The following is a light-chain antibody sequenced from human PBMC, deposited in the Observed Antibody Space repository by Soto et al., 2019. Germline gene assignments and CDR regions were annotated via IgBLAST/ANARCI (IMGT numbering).Light chain of an antibody. CDR2: DTT. V-gene: IGKV3-11*01. J-gene: IGKJ1*01. CDR1: QSVKTH. CDR3: EQYQTYPWT. Sequence: EIVLTQSPATLSLSPGEKAILSCRASQSVKTHLAWYQQKPGQSPRLLIFDTTNRATGTPARFSGTGSGADFTLTISRLEPDDFATYYCEQYQTYPWTFGQGTKVEIK.